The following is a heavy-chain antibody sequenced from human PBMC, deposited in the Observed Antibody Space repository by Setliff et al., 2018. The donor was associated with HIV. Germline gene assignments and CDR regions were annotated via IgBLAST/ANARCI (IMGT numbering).Heavy chain of an antibody. CDR1: GGSISSGDYY. CDR3: ARAPFYYGSGSYQTFDY. Sequence: PSETLSLTCTVSGGSISSGDYYWSWIRQHPRKGLEWIGYIYYPGSTYYNPSLKSRVTISVDTSKNQFSLKLSSVTAADTAVYYCARAPFYYGSGSYQTFDYWGQGTLVT. J-gene: IGHJ4*02. V-gene: IGHV4-31*03. CDR2: IYYPGST. D-gene: IGHD3-10*01.